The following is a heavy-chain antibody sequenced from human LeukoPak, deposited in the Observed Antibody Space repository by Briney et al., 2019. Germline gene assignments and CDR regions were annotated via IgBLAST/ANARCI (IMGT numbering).Heavy chain of an antibody. V-gene: IGHV4-34*01. Sequence: PSETLSLTCAVYGGSFSGYYWSWIRQPPGKRLEWIGEINHSGSTNYNPSLKSRVTISVDTSKNQFSLKLSSVTAADTAVYYCARGHRYVAARRGYYFDYWGQGTLVTVSS. J-gene: IGHJ4*02. CDR1: GGSFSGYY. CDR3: ARGHRYVAARRGYYFDY. CDR2: INHSGST. D-gene: IGHD6-6*01.